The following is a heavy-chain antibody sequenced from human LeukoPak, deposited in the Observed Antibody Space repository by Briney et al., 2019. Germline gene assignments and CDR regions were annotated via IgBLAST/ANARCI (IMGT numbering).Heavy chain of an antibody. Sequence: SETLSLTCTVSGGSISSSSYYWSWIRQPPGKGLEWIGEINHSGSTNYNPSLKSRVTISVDTSKNQFSLKLSSVTAADTAVYYCARSIAVAGEIYYYYYYMDVWGKGTTVTVSS. V-gene: IGHV4-39*07. CDR1: GGSISSSSYY. CDR3: ARSIAVAGEIYYYYYYMDV. CDR2: INHSGST. J-gene: IGHJ6*03. D-gene: IGHD6-19*01.